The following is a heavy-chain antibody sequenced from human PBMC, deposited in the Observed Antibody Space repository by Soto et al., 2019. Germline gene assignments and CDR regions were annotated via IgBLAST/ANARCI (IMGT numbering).Heavy chain of an antibody. CDR3: ARTVVVVVSNIPDYFDY. Sequence: PSETLSLTCAVSGYSIRSGYFWGWIWHPPGKALEWIGSVPHSGTTFYNPSLKSRVTISLDRSKNQFSLNLSSLTAADTAVYYCARTVVVVVSNIPDYFDYWGQGTLVTVSS. J-gene: IGHJ4*02. V-gene: IGHV4-38-2*01. CDR1: GYSIRSGYF. D-gene: IGHD2-21*01. CDR2: VPHSGTT.